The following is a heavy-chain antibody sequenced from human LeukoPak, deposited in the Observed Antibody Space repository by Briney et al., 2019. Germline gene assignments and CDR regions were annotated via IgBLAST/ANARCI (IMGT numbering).Heavy chain of an antibody. D-gene: IGHD3-3*01. CDR3: ARRVVLFMGQDNDAFDI. V-gene: IGHV1-69*05. J-gene: IGHJ3*02. CDR2: IIPIFGTA. Sequence: GASVKVSCKASGGTFSSYAISWVRQAPGQGLEWMGRIIPIFGTANYAQKFQGRVTITTDESTSTAYMELSSLRSEDTAVYYCARRVVLFMGQDNDAFDIWGQGTMVTVSS. CDR1: GGTFSSYA.